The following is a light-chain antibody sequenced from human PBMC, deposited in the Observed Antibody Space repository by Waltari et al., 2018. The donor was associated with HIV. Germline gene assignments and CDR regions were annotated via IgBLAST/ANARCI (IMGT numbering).Light chain of an antibody. Sequence: QSLLPQPPSVSGAPGQRVTMSCTGSSANIGAGYDVHWYQQLPGTAPRLLIFGNRNRPSGVPDRFSGSKSGTSASLAITGLQAEDEADYYCQAYDSSLSAVMFGGGTKLTVL. V-gene: IGLV1-40*01. CDR3: QAYDSSLSAVM. CDR2: GNR. CDR1: SANIGAGYD. J-gene: IGLJ3*02.